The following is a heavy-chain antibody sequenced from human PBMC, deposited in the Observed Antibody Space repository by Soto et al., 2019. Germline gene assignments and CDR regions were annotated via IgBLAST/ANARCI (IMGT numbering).Heavy chain of an antibody. CDR2: IIPIIGII. Sequence: QVQLVQSGAEVKKPGSSVKVSCKASGGTFSTYTITWVRQAPGQGLEWMGRIIPIIGIINYAQKFQGSLTISANESXGXPYMDLTGLRSDDTAVYYCAGDPDSHYNDSHASSYPWGQGTLVTVSS. CDR3: AGDPDSHYNDSHASSYP. CDR1: GGTFSTYT. J-gene: IGHJ5*02. D-gene: IGHD4-4*01. V-gene: IGHV1-69*08.